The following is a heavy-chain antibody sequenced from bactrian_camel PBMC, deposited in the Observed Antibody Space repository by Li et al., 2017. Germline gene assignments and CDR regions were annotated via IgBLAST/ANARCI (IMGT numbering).Heavy chain of an antibody. CDR2: INIGRGIGRGDT. D-gene: IGHD7*01. J-gene: IGHJ4*01. CDR1: GFTFSSYD. V-gene: IGHV3S40*01. CDR3: AAGTIPSAGLAFDVSRYNY. Sequence: QLVESGGGLVQPGGSLRLSCAASGFTFSSYDMSWVRQAPGKEREGVATINIGRGIGRGDTYYADSVKGRFTISQENAKKTVYLQMNDLKPEDTAMYYCAAGTIPSAGLAFDVSRYNYWGQGTQVTVS.